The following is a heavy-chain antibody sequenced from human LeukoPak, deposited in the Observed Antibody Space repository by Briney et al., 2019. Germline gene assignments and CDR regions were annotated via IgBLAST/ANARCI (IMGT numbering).Heavy chain of an antibody. D-gene: IGHD3-3*01. CDR2: IYYSGST. Sequence: PSETLSLTCTVSGGSISSSSYYWGWIRQPPGKGLEWIGSIYYSGSTYYNLSLKSRVTISVDTSKNQFSLKLSSVTAADTAVYYCARHFTRFLEWFDAFDIWGQGTMVTVSS. V-gene: IGHV4-39*01. CDR1: GGSISSSSYY. J-gene: IGHJ3*02. CDR3: ARHFTRFLEWFDAFDI.